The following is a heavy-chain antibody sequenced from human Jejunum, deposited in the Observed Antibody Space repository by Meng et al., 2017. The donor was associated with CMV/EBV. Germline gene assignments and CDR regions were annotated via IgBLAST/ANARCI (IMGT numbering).Heavy chain of an antibody. CDR3: ARDISGSYGEFDS. CDR2: IYHTGSA. Sequence: SGDFISSGDYYWSWIRQHPGKGFEWIGYIYHTGSAYYNPSLRSRVTMSVDTSKNQLSRKLSSVTAADTAVYYCARDISGSYGEFDSWGQGALVTVSS. D-gene: IGHD1-26*01. CDR1: GDFISSGDYY. J-gene: IGHJ4*02. V-gene: IGHV4-31*02.